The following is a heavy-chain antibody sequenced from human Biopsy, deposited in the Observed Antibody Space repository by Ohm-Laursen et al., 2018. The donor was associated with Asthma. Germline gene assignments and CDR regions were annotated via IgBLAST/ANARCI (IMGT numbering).Heavy chain of an antibody. D-gene: IGHD2-2*01. CDR1: GGTFNTYV. V-gene: IGHV1-69*13. J-gene: IGHJ4*02. Sequence: SVKVSCNSLGGTFNTYVIGWVRQAPGQGLEWMGGINSVFGTTTYPQKFQDRVTITADDSTSRVYMELSSLRPEDTAVYYCARKAGSCISRTCYSLDFWGQGTLVTVSS. CDR2: INSVFGTT. CDR3: ARKAGSCISRTCYSLDF.